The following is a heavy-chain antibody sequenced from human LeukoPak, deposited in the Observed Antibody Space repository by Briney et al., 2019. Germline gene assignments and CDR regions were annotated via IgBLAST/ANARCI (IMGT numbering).Heavy chain of an antibody. D-gene: IGHD6-25*01. CDR1: GYTLTELS. J-gene: IGHJ4*02. Sequence: ASVRLSYTVSGYTLTELSMHWVRQTPGKGLEWMGDSDKEKRETIYSRKFQGRVTITEDTYTDTAYMELSSLRSEDTAEYYCAAERLYGILDYWGQGTLVTVSS. CDR2: SDKEKRET. CDR3: AAERLYGILDY. V-gene: IGHV1-24*01.